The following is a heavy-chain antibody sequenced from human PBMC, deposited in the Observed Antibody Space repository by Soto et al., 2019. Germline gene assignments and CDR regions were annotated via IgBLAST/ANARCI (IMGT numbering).Heavy chain of an antibody. CDR1: GYAFTSYG. CDR2: MSTYNENK. J-gene: IGHJ3*01. V-gene: IGHV1-18*01. Sequence: GASVKVSCKASGYAFTSYGINWVRRAPGQGLEWVGWMSTYNENKVYAQKLQGRVAMTMDAATSTAYLDLRHLISDDTAVYYCAKDAHEAAPSDVCGHGTMVTVS. CDR3: AKDAHEAAPSDV. D-gene: IGHD2-15*01.